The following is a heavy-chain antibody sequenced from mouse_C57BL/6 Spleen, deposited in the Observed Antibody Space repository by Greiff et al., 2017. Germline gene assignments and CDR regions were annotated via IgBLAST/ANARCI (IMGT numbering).Heavy chain of an antibody. J-gene: IGHJ3*01. CDR2: IYPGDGDT. Sequence: QVQLQQSGPELVKPGASVKISCKASGYAFSSSWMNWVKQRPGKGLEWIGRIYPGDGDTNYNGKFKGKATLTADKSSSTAYMQLSSLTSEDSAVYFCARTEGNYGSSLAWFAYWGQGTLVTVSA. V-gene: IGHV1-82*01. CDR3: ARTEGNYGSSLAWFAY. CDR1: GYAFSSSW. D-gene: IGHD1-1*01.